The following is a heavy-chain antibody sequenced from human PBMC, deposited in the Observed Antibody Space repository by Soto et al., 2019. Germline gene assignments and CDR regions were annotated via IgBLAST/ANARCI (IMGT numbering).Heavy chain of an antibody. J-gene: IGHJ4*02. D-gene: IGHD3-10*01. Sequence: GASVKVSCKASGYTFTSYGISWVRQAPGQGLEWMGWISAYNGNTNYAQKLQGRVTMTTDTSTSTAYMELRSLRSDDTAVYYCARDKVSLLWFGELFGYYFDYWGQGTLVTVSS. V-gene: IGHV1-18*01. CDR3: ARDKVSLLWFGELFGYYFDY. CDR2: ISAYNGNT. CDR1: GYTFTSYG.